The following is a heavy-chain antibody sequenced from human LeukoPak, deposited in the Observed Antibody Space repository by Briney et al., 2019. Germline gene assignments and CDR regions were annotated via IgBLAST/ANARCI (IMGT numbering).Heavy chain of an antibody. CDR1: GYTFTNYG. V-gene: IGHV1-18*04. Sequence: ASVKVSCKASGYTFTNYGISWVRQAPGQGLEWMSWISANNGEIRYAQNFQGRVIMTRDTSTSTVYMELSSLRSEDTAVYYCARLHDYYWYFDLWGRGTLVTVSS. CDR3: ARLHDYYWYFDL. J-gene: IGHJ2*01. CDR2: ISANNGEI. D-gene: IGHD5-12*01.